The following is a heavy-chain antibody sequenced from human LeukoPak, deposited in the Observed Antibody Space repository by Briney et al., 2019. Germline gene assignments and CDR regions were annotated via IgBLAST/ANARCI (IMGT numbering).Heavy chain of an antibody. Sequence: GGSLSLSCAASGFTVSTNHMNWVRQAPEKGLEWVSAIYSGGSTHYADSVKGRFTISRDTSKTTVFLQLNSLRDEDTAVYYCAREIPESYYFDLWGRGTLVTVSS. V-gene: IGHV3-53*01. D-gene: IGHD1-14*01. CDR1: GFTVSTNH. J-gene: IGHJ2*01. CDR3: AREIPESYYFDL. CDR2: IYSGGST.